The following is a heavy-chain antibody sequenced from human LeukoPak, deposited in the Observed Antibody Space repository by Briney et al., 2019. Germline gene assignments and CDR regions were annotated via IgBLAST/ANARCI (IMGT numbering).Heavy chain of an antibody. J-gene: IGHJ4*02. Sequence: ASVKVSCKASGGTFSSYAISWVRQAPGQGLEWMGRIIPILGIANYAQKFQGRVTITADKSTSTAYMELSSLRSEDTAVYYCAREGYYDSSGYPYWGQGTLVTVSS. V-gene: IGHV1-69*04. CDR2: IIPILGIA. CDR1: GGTFSSYA. D-gene: IGHD3-22*01. CDR3: AREGYYDSSGYPY.